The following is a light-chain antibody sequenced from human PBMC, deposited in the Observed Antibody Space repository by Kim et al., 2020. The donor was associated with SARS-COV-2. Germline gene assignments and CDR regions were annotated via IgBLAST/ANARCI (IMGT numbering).Light chain of an antibody. J-gene: IGLJ2*01. CDR3: QSYDSSLSGPYVV. Sequence: QSVLTQPPSVSGAPGQRVTISCTGSSSNIGAGYDVHWYQQLPGTAPKLLIYGNSNRPSGVPDRFSGPKSGTSASLAITGIQAEDEADYYCQSYDSSLSGPYVVFGGGTQLTVL. V-gene: IGLV1-40*01. CDR2: GNS. CDR1: SSNIGAGYD.